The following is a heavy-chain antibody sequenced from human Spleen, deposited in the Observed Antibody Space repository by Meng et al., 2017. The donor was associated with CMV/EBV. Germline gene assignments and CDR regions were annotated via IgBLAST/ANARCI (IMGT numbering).Heavy chain of an antibody. CDR3: AREGATTGITRVYAMDV. Sequence: SLVGCECYAPWPRPPPGKGLECIGYIYYSGTTSYNPSLKSRVIMSVDTSKNQFSLKVDSVTAADTAVYYCAREGATTGITRVYAMDVWGQGTLVTVSS. D-gene: IGHD4-17*01. V-gene: IGHV4-30-4*08. J-gene: IGHJ6*02. CDR2: IYYSGTT. CDR1: SLVGCECY.